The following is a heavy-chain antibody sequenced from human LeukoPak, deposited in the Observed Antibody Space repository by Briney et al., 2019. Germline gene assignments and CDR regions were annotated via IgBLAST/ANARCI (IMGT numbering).Heavy chain of an antibody. D-gene: IGHD6-13*01. Sequence: SETLSLTCTVSGGSISSSSYYWIWIRQPDGKGLEWIGRIYTSGSTNYNPSLKSRVTMSVDTSKNQFSLKLSSVTAADTAVYYCARTSSSWYGMGSFDYWGQGTPVTVSS. CDR2: IYTSGST. CDR3: ARTSSSWYGMGSFDY. V-gene: IGHV4-61*02. CDR1: GGSISSSSYY. J-gene: IGHJ4*02.